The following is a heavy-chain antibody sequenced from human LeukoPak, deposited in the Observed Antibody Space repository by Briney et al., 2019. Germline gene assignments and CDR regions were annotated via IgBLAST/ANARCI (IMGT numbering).Heavy chain of an antibody. J-gene: IGHJ4*02. CDR2: IYYSVDT. Sequence: SETLSLTCTVSGDSVIGSYWSWIRQAAGKGLEFIGYIYYSVDTDYNPSLKNRVTMSLDFSKKQFSLSLTSVTAADTAVYYCARTRYYDSTGYNPTYHFDQWGQGILVTVSS. D-gene: IGHD3-22*01. CDR3: ARTRYYDSTGYNPTYHFDQ. CDR1: GDSVIGSY. V-gene: IGHV4-59*02.